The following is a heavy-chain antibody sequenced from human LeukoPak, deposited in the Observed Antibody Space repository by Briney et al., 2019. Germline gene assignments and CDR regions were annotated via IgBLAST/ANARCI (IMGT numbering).Heavy chain of an antibody. CDR3: ARGVNSGYFDY. D-gene: IGHD1-26*01. Sequence: PSETLSLTCTVSGGSISTDNYYWSWIRQPAGKGLEWIGHIYTSGSTIYNPSLKSRVTISIDTSENQFSLKLTSVTAADTAVYYCARGVNSGYFDYCGQGTLVTVSS. J-gene: IGHJ4*02. V-gene: IGHV4-61*09. CDR2: IYTSGST. CDR1: GGSISTDNYY.